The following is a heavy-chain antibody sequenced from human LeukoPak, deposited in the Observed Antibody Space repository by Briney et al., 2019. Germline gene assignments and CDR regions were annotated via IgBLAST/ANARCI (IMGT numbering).Heavy chain of an antibody. D-gene: IGHD1-26*01. CDR3: ATSSSGTYSDGFGY. V-gene: IGHV3-53*01. J-gene: IGHJ4*02. Sequence: PGGSLRLSCVASGFTVSSNYMGWVRQAPGKGLEWVSVIYSGGNTYYAESVKGRFTISRDNSKNTLYLHMNSLRAEDTAMYYCATSSSGTYSDGFGYWGQGTLVTVSP. CDR2: IYSGGNT. CDR1: GFTVSSNY.